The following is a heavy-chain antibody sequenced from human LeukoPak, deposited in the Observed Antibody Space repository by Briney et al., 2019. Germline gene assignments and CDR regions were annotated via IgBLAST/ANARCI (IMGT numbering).Heavy chain of an antibody. CDR2: IKQDGSET. V-gene: IGHV3-7*04. Sequence: PGGSLRLSCAASGFSISTYWMNWVCQAPGKGLEWVATIKQDGSETLYVDFVKGRFTISRDNAKNSLYLQMNSLRAEDTAVYYCSGGSGWLTDYWGQGTLVTVSS. CDR3: SGGSGWLTDY. D-gene: IGHD6-19*01. CDR1: GFSISTYW. J-gene: IGHJ4*02.